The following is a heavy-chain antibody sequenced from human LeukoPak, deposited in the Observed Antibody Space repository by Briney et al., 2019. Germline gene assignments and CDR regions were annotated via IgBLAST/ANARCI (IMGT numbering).Heavy chain of an antibody. V-gene: IGHV3-23*01. CDR1: GFTFSSYG. Sequence: GGSLRLSCAASGFTFSSYGMSWVRQAPGKGLGWVSAISGSGGSTYYADSVKGRFTISRDNSKNTLYLQMNSLRAEDTAVYYCAKVGYSSGWYGIDYWGQGTLVTVSS. D-gene: IGHD6-19*01. J-gene: IGHJ4*02. CDR3: AKVGYSSGWYGIDY. CDR2: ISGSGGST.